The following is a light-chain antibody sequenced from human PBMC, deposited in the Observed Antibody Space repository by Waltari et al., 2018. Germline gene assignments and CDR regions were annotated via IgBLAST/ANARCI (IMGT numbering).Light chain of an antibody. CDR2: GAS. Sequence: EIVLTQSPGTLSLSPGERATLSCRASQSVSSSHLAWYQQKPGQAPRLLIYGASSRATGIPDRISGSGSGTDFTLTLSSLEPEDFAVYYCQQHGTSPFTFGQGTKVEIK. J-gene: IGKJ2*01. CDR3: QQHGTSPFT. CDR1: QSVSSSH. V-gene: IGKV3-20*01.